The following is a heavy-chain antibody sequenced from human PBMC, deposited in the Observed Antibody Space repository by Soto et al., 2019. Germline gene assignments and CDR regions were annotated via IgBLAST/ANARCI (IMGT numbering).Heavy chain of an antibody. V-gene: IGHV4-38-2*02. CDR3: ARDDRDSISPTFDY. CDR1: GYSISSGYY. Sequence: PSETLSLTCAVSGYSISSGYYWGWIRQSPGKGLEWIGSVYLSGVTYFNPSLKSRVTISVDTAKIQFSLKLTSMTAADTAVYYCARDDRDSISPTFDYWGQGVLVTVS. D-gene: IGHD6-6*01. CDR2: VYLSGVT. J-gene: IGHJ4*02.